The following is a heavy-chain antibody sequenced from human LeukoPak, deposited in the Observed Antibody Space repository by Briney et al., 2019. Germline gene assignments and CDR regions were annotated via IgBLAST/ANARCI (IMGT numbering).Heavy chain of an antibody. CDR2: IIPILGIA. CDR1: GGTFSSYA. CDR3: AKDEGDYGLFDY. J-gene: IGHJ4*02. V-gene: IGHV1-69*04. D-gene: IGHD4-17*01. Sequence: SVKVSCKASGGTFSSYAISWVRQAPGQGLEWMGRIIPILGIANYAQKFQGRVTITADKSTSTAYMELSSLRSEDTAVYYCAKDEGDYGLFDYWGQGTLVTVSS.